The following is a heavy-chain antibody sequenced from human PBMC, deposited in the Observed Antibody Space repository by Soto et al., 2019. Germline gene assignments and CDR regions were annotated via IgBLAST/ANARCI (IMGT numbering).Heavy chain of an antibody. Sequence: PSETLSLTCAVYGGSFSGYCWSWIRQPPGKGLEWIGEINHSGSTNYNPSLKSRVTISVDTSKNQFSLKLSSVTAADTAVYYCARKDLLTTGTAHLNKYNWFDPWGQGTLVTVSS. CDR1: GGSFSGYC. CDR2: INHSGST. D-gene: IGHD1-1*01. CDR3: ARKDLLTTGTAHLNKYNWFDP. V-gene: IGHV4-34*01. J-gene: IGHJ5*02.